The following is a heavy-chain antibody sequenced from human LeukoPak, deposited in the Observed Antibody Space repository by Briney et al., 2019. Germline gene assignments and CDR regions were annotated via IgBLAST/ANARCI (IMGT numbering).Heavy chain of an antibody. CDR2: ISSSSSTI. D-gene: IGHD2-2*01. V-gene: IGHV3-48*01. J-gene: IGHJ4*02. CDR3: ARGLPIVVVPAAGDY. Sequence: TGGSLRLSCAASGFTFSSYSMNWGRQAPGKGLEWVSYISSSSSTIYYADSVKGRFTISRDNAKNSLYLQMNSLRAEDTAVYYCARGLPIVVVPAAGDYWGQGTLVTVSS. CDR1: GFTFSSYS.